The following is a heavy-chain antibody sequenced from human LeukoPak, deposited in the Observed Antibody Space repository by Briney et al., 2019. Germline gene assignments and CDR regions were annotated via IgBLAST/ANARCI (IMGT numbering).Heavy chain of an antibody. Sequence: ASVKVSCKASGYTFTDYFIHWVRQSPGQGLEWMGWINTHSGDTKYAQKFQGEVTMTRDTSISTAYMELSGLRSDDSAVYYCARDRYSYYFDFWGQGTLVTVSS. J-gene: IGHJ4*02. CDR1: GYTFTDYF. V-gene: IGHV1-2*02. CDR2: INTHSGDT. CDR3: ARDRYSYYFDF. D-gene: IGHD2-15*01.